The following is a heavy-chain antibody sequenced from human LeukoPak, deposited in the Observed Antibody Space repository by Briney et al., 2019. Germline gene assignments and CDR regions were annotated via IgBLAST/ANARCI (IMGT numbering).Heavy chain of an antibody. Sequence: SETLSLTCTVSGGSISSYYWSWIRQPAGKGLEWIGRIYSSGSTNYNPSLKSRVTMSVDTSKNQFSLKLNSVTAADTAVYYCASSEYSSSGDAFDIWGQGTMVTVSS. CDR1: GGSISSYY. CDR3: ASSEYSSSGDAFDI. CDR2: IYSSGST. V-gene: IGHV4-4*07. J-gene: IGHJ3*02. D-gene: IGHD6-6*01.